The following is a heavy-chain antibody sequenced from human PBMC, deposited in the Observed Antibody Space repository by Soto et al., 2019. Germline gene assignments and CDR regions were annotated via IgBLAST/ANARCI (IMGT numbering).Heavy chain of an antibody. CDR3: ARGKDRATVTTFDY. CDR1: GFTFSSYA. V-gene: IGHV3-23*01. Sequence: GGSLXLSCAASGFTFSSYAMNWVRQAPGKGLERVSVIPGSGGSTYYAASVKGRFTISRDNSKNTVDLQMNSLRAEDTAVYYCARGKDRATVTTFDYWGQGTLVTVSS. D-gene: IGHD4-17*01. CDR2: IPGSGGST. J-gene: IGHJ4*02.